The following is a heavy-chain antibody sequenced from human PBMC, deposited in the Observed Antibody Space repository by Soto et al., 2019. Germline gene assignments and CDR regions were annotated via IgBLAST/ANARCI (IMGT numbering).Heavy chain of an antibody. CDR3: AKDRAADALYAPDWFDR. J-gene: IGHJ5*02. CDR2: ISGSGGNT. Sequence: EVQVLESGGGLVQPGGSLRLSCAASGFTFSSYAMSWVRQAPGKGLEWVSSISGSGGNTYYADSVKGRFTSSRDNSKNTLYLQMNSLRAEDTAVYYCAKDRAADALYAPDWFDRWGQGTLVTVSS. D-gene: IGHD2-2*01. V-gene: IGHV3-23*01. CDR1: GFTFSSYA.